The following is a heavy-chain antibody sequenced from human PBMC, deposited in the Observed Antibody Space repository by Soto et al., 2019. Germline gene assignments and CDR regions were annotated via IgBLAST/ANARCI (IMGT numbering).Heavy chain of an antibody. CDR3: AKDRVTIFGVVTPDAFDI. V-gene: IGHV3-43*01. J-gene: IGHJ3*02. CDR2: ISWDGGST. CDR1: GFTFDDYT. Sequence: EVQLVESGGVVVQPGGSLRLSCAASGFTFDDYTMHWVRQAPGKGLEWVSLISWDGGSTYYADSVKGRFTISRDNSKKSLYLQMNSLRTEDTALYYCAKDRVTIFGVVTPDAFDIWGQGTMVTVSS. D-gene: IGHD3-3*01.